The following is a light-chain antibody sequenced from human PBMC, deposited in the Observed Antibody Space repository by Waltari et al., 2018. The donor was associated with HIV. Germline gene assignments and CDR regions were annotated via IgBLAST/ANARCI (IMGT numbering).Light chain of an antibody. CDR1: QTVDSSY. J-gene: IGKJ1*01. V-gene: IGKV3-20*01. CDR2: GAS. Sequence: EIVLTQSPGNLSLSPGERATLSCRASQTVDSSYLAWYQQKPGQAPRLLIYGASSRATGVPDSFSGSGSGTDFTLTVSRLEPEDFAVYYCQHYGISPPWTFGHGTKVEIK. CDR3: QHYGISPPWT.